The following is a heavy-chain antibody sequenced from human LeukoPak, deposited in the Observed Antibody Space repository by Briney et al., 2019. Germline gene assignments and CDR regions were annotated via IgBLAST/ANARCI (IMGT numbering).Heavy chain of an antibody. CDR1: GYTFTGYY. CDR3: ARGPYYYGSGSPLDY. CDR2: INPNSGGT. D-gene: IGHD3-10*01. V-gene: IGHV1-2*02. J-gene: IGHJ4*02. Sequence: GASVKVSCKASGYTFTGYYMHWVRQAPGQGLEWMGWINPNSGGTNYAQKFQGRVTMTRDTSISTAYMELSRLRSDDTAVYYCARGPYYYGSGSPLDYWGQGTLVTVSS.